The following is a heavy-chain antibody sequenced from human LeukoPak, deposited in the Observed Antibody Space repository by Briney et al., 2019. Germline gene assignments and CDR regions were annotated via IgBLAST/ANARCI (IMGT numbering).Heavy chain of an antibody. J-gene: IGHJ4*02. V-gene: IGHV4-34*01. CDR3: ARVREEANSGYPDY. CDR1: GGSFSGYY. D-gene: IGHD3-22*01. Sequence: PSETLSLTCAVYGGSFSGYYWSWIRQPPGKGLEWIGEINHSESTNYNPSLKSRVTISVDTSENQFSLKLSSVTAADTAVYYCARVREEANSGYPDYWGRGTLVSVPS. CDR2: INHSEST.